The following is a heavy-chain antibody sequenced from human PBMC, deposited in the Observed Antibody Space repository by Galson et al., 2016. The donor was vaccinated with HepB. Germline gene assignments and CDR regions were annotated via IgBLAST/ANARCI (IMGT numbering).Heavy chain of an antibody. D-gene: IGHD1-26*01. Sequence: SLRLSCAASGFTFSDHAMSWVRQSPAKGLEWVAGLTLTDDYIYYADPVKGRFTISRDNSKDTLFLQMSSLRAEDTAVYYCVKDRSGTYLFYAFGTWGQGTRVTVSS. J-gene: IGHJ3*01. CDR3: VKDRSGTYLFYAFGT. V-gene: IGHV3-23*01. CDR1: GFTFSDHA. CDR2: LTLTDDYI.